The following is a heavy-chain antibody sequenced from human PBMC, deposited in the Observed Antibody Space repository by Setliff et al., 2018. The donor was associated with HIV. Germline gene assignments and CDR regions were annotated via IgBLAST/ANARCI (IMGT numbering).Heavy chain of an antibody. CDR1: GGSFSGYY. Sequence: KASETLSLTCAVYGGSFSGYYWTWIRQPPGMGLEWIGEINHSGRTNDNPSLKSRLTISVDTSKNQFSLRLRSVTAADSAIYYCARGTLVVPDARDYYYYLDVWGQGNTVTVSS. D-gene: IGHD2-2*01. CDR3: ARGTLVVPDARDYYYYLDV. CDR2: INHSGRT. V-gene: IGHV4-34*01. J-gene: IGHJ6*03.